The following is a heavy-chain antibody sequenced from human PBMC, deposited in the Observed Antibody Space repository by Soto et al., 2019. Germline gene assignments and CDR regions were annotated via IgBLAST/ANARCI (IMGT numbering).Heavy chain of an antibody. CDR2: IIPILGIA. CDR1: GGTFSSYT. J-gene: IGHJ4*02. D-gene: IGHD3-22*01. CDR3: ARSPYYYDSSGYWYYFDY. V-gene: IGHV1-69*02. Sequence: QVQLVQSGAEVKKPGSSVKVSCKASGGTFSSYTISWVRQAPGQGREWMGRIIPILGIANYAQKFQGRVTITADKSTSTAYMELSSLRSEDTAVYYCARSPYYYDSSGYWYYFDYWGQGTLVTVSS.